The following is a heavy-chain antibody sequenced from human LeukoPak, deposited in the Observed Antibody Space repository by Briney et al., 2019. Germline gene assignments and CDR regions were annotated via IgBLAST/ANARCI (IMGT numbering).Heavy chain of an antibody. Sequence: ATVKISCKVSGYTFTDYYMHWVQQAPGKGLEWMGLADPEDGETIYAEKFQGRVTITADTSTDTAYMELSSLRSEDTAVYYCATGPGAYCGGDCYSTLDYWGQGTLVTVSS. V-gene: IGHV1-69-2*01. D-gene: IGHD2-21*01. CDR3: ATGPGAYCGGDCYSTLDY. CDR2: ADPEDGET. CDR1: GYTFTDYY. J-gene: IGHJ4*02.